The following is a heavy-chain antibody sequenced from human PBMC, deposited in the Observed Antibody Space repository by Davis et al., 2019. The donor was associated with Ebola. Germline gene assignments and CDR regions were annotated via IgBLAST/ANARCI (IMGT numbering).Heavy chain of an antibody. CDR2: ISYDGSNE. D-gene: IGHD3-10*01. CDR3: ARGPKRGWLDP. J-gene: IGHJ5*02. Sequence: PGGSLRLSCAASGFIFSRYAMHWVRQAPGKGLEWLAVISYDGSNEYYAVSVKGRFTISRDNSKNTLFLHLTADETAVYYCARGPKRGWLDPWGQGTLVTVSP. V-gene: IGHV3-30-3*01. CDR1: GFIFSRYA.